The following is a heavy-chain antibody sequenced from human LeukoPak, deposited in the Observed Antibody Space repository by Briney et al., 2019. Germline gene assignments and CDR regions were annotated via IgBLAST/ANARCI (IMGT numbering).Heavy chain of an antibody. D-gene: IGHD5/OR15-5a*01. CDR2: ISGSGGST. Sequence: GGSLRLSCAASGFTFSSYAMSWVRQAPGKGLEWVSDISGSGGSTYYADSVKGRFTSSRDNSKNTLYLQMNSLRAEDTAVYYCAKDRPHPSVEPTNFDYWGQGTLVTVSS. J-gene: IGHJ4*02. CDR3: AKDRPHPSVEPTNFDY. V-gene: IGHV3-23*01. CDR1: GFTFSSYA.